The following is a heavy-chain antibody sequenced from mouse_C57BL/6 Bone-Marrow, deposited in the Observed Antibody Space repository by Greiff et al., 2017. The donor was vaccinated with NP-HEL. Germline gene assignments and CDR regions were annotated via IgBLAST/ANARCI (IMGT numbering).Heavy chain of an antibody. CDR1: GYTFTSYW. CDR2: IHPNSGST. J-gene: IGHJ1*03. Sequence: VQLQQSGAELVKPGASVKLSCKASGYTFTSYWMHWVKQRPGQGLEWIGMIHPNSGSTNYNEKFKSKATLTVDKSSSTAYMQLSSLTSEDSAVYYCARRSSYPYWYFDVWGTGTTVTVSS. V-gene: IGHV1-64*01. D-gene: IGHD1-1*01. CDR3: ARRSSYPYWYFDV.